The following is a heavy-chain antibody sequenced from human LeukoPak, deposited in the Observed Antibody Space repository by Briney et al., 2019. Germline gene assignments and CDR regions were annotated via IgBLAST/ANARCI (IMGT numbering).Heavy chain of an antibody. CDR3: ASSSNDPNDAFDV. J-gene: IGHJ3*01. CDR2: INPSGGST. CDR1: GYTFTSYY. D-gene: IGHD2-2*01. V-gene: IGHV1-46*01. Sequence: GASVKVSCKASGYTFTSYYMHWVRQAPGQGLEWMGIINPSGGSTSYAQKFQGRVTMTRDMPTSTVYMELSSLRSEDTAVYYCASSSNDPNDAFDVWGQGTMVTVSS.